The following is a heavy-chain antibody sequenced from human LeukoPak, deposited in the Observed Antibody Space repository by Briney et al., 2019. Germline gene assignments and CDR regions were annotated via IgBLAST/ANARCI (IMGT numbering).Heavy chain of an antibody. J-gene: IGHJ4*02. V-gene: IGHV1-18*04. CDR1: GYTFTSYG. D-gene: IGHD5-18*01. CDR3: ARSAARHSSAPVNFDY. CDR2: ISAYNGNT. Sequence: ASVKVSCKASGYTFTSYGISWVRQAPGQGLEWVGWISAYNGNTNYAQKLQGRVTMTADTSTSTAYMELRSLRSDDTAVYYCARSAARHSSAPVNFDYWGQGTLVTVSS.